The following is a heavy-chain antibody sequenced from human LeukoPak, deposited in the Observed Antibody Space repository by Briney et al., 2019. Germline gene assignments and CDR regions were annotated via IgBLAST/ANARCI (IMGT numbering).Heavy chain of an antibody. Sequence: ASVKVSCKASGYTFTSYGISWVRQAPGRGLEWMGWISAYNGNTNYAQKLQGRVTMTTDTSTSTAYMELRSLRSDDTAVYYCARDRGGFYDFWSGYPHYYFDYWGQGTLVTVSS. D-gene: IGHD3-3*01. J-gene: IGHJ4*02. CDR2: ISAYNGNT. CDR3: ARDRGGFYDFWSGYPHYYFDY. V-gene: IGHV1-18*01. CDR1: GYTFTSYG.